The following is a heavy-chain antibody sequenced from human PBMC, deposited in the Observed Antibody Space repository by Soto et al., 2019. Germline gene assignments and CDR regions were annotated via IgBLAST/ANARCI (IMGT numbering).Heavy chain of an antibody. CDR1: GGSISSSSYY. Sequence: QLQLQESGPGLVKPSETLSLTCTVSGGSISSSSYYWGWIRQPPGKGLEWIGSFYYSGSTYYNPSXKRXVTISVDTSKNQFSLKLSSVTAADTAVYYCARLYGGSLFDYWGQGTLVTVSS. D-gene: IGHD2-15*01. J-gene: IGHJ4*02. CDR3: ARLYGGSLFDY. V-gene: IGHV4-39*01. CDR2: FYYSGST.